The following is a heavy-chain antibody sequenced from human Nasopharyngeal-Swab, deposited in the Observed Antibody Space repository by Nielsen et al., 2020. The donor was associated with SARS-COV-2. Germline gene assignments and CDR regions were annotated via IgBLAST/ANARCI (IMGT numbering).Heavy chain of an antibody. CDR2: IKQDGSEK. J-gene: IGHJ6*03. CDR3: ARQGVFVPAYFHQYYMDV. V-gene: IGHV3-7*03. Sequence: GESLKISCAASGFSFSTYWKTWVRQAPGKGPEWVANIKQDGSEKYYVDSVKGRFTVSRDNPKNLLYLQVNSLRAEDTAVYYCARQGVFVPAYFHQYYMDVWGKGTTDTVSS. D-gene: IGHD3-16*02. CDR1: GFSFSTYW.